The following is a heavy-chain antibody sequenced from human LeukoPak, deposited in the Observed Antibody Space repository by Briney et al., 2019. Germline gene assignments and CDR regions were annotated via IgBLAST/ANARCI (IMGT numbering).Heavy chain of an antibody. CDR2: IRASATP. V-gene: IGHV4-4*07. D-gene: IGHD4-17*01. CDR3: ARDIVYLIDEDYG. J-gene: IGHJ4*02. Sequence: KTSETLSLTCSVSGGSFNSYYWSWLRQPAGKGLEWIGRIRASATPDYSPSLQSRVTISIDTSQGQFSLNLTSVTAADTAVYYCARDIVYLIDEDYGWGQGTLVTVSS. CDR1: GGSFNSYY.